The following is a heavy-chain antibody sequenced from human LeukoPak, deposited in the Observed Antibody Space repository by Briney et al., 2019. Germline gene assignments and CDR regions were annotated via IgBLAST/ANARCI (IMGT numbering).Heavy chain of an antibody. J-gene: IGHJ4*02. CDR3: AKSLGYCSSTSCYGNDY. Sequence: WVRQAPGKGLEWVSAISGSGGSTYYADSVKGRFTISRDNSKNTLYLQMNSLRAEDTAVYYCAKSLGYCSSTSCYGNDYWGQGTLVTVSS. D-gene: IGHD2-2*01. V-gene: IGHV3-23*01. CDR2: ISGSGGST.